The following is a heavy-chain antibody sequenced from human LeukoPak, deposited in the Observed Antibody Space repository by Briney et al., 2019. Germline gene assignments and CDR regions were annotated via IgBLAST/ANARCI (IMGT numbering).Heavy chain of an antibody. CDR2: ISSSSSYI. Sequence: GGSLRLSCAASGFTFSSYSMNWVRQAPGKGLEWVSSISSSSSYIYYADSVKGRFTISRDNAKNSLYLQMNSLRAEDTAVYYCARDHPDCSSTSCLDAFDIWGQGTMVTVSS. CDR3: ARDHPDCSSTSCLDAFDI. D-gene: IGHD2-2*01. CDR1: GFTFSSYS. J-gene: IGHJ3*02. V-gene: IGHV3-21*01.